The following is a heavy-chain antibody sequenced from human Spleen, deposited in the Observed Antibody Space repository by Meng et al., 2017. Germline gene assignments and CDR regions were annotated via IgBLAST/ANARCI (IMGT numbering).Heavy chain of an antibody. CDR3: AGQGADFGDFRVFDF. J-gene: IGHJ4*02. CDR1: GGYITSSDW. CDR2: ISYRGIT. D-gene: IGHD4-17*01. Sequence: GSLRLSCVVSGGYITSSDWWTWVRQRPGRGLEWIGEISYRGITNYNPSLKSRVTISVDKSKNQLSLKVNSVTAADTAVYYCAGQGADFGDFRVFDFWGRGSLVTVSS. V-gene: IGHV4-4*02.